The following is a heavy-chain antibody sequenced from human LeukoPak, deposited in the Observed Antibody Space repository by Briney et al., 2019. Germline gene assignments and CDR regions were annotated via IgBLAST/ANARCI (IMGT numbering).Heavy chain of an antibody. V-gene: IGHV3-7*01. Sequence: GGSLRLSCAASGFTFSNYWMAWVRQAPGKGLEWVANIKQDGSEKHYVDSVKDRFTISRDNAKNSLYLQMNSLRAEDTAVYYCARDSAGRYYYYMDVWGKGTTVTVSS. CDR1: GFTFSNYW. D-gene: IGHD2-15*01. CDR3: ARDSAGRYYYYMDV. CDR2: IKQDGSEK. J-gene: IGHJ6*03.